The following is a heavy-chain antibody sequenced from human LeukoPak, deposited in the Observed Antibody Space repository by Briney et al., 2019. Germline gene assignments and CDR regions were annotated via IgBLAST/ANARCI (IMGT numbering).Heavy chain of an antibody. D-gene: IGHD5-18*01. CDR2: ISSSGNTT. CDR3: VRDESIHVWLLGY. Sequence: GGSLRLSCAASGFTFSDYYMSWIRQAPGKGLECISYISSSGNTTYYADSVKGRFTISRDNAKDSLHLQMNSLRAEDTAVYYCVRDESIHVWLLGYWGQGTLVTVSS. V-gene: IGHV3-11*04. J-gene: IGHJ4*02. CDR1: GFTFSDYY.